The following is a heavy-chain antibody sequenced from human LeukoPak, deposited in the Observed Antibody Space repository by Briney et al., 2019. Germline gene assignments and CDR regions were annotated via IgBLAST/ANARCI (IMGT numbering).Heavy chain of an antibody. Sequence: GGSLRLSCAASGFTYSDYTMHWPRQPPVKGLEWVAIISNGGSQKYYRDFVNGRFTISRDDSKNTLYLQMNSLRPEETAVYYCARSLRTRRHWFDPWGQGTLVTVSS. CDR2: ISNGGSQK. J-gene: IGHJ5*02. V-gene: IGHV3-30*01. CDR3: ARSLRTRRHWFDP. CDR1: GFTYSDYT.